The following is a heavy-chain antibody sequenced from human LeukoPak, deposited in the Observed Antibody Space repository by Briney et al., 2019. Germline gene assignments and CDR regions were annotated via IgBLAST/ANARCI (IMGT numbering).Heavy chain of an antibody. V-gene: IGHV3-23*01. CDR3: AKDPIVVVPAAIENWFDP. CDR2: ISGGGGIT. Sequence: GGSLRLSCAASGFTFRRNAMSWVRQAPGKGLEWVSGISGGGGITYYADSVKGRFTISRDNSKNTLQLQMNSLRAEDTAVYYCAKDPIVVVPAAIENWFDPWGQGALVTVSS. CDR1: GFTFRRNA. D-gene: IGHD2-2*02. J-gene: IGHJ5*02.